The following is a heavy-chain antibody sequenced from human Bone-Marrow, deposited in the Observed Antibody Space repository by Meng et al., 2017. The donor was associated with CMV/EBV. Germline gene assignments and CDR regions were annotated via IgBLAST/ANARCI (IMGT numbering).Heavy chain of an antibody. V-gene: IGHV3-23*03. CDR1: GFTFSSYA. CDR2: MYGGGSRT. Sequence: GGSLRLSCAGSGFTFSSYAMSWVRQAPGKGLEWVSIMYGGGSRTYFADSVKGRFTVSRDNSKNRFYLHMNTVRAEDTAVYYCAKETNLAQWGQGTLVTVS. CDR3: AKETNLAQ. J-gene: IGHJ4*02. D-gene: IGHD1-14*01.